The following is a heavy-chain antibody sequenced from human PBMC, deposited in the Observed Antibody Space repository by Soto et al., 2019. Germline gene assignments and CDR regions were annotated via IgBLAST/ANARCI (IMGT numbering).Heavy chain of an antibody. D-gene: IGHD3-3*01. J-gene: IGHJ6*02. CDR2: IIPIFGTA. V-gene: IGHV1-69*13. Sequence: ASVKVSCKASGGTFSSYAISWVRQAPGQGLEWMGGIIPIFGTANYAQKFQGRVTITADESTSTAYMELSSLRSEDTAVYYCARGDFWSGYDYYYYYGMDVWGQGTTVTVSS. CDR1: GGTFSSYA. CDR3: ARGDFWSGYDYYYYYGMDV.